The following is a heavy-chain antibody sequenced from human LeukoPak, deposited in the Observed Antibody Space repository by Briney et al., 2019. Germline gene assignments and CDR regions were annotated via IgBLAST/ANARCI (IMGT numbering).Heavy chain of an antibody. CDR1: GFTFSSYW. D-gene: IGHD2-21*02. V-gene: IGHV3-7*01. CDR3: TISLPHIVDVTTSDGGN. J-gene: IGHJ4*02. CDR2: IKPDGSEK. Sequence: GGSLRLSCAASGFTFSSYWMSWVRQAPGKGLEWVANIKPDGSEKYYVDSVKGRFTISRDNAKNSLYLQMNSLRAEDTAVYYCTISLPHIVDVTTSDGGNWGQGTLVTVSS.